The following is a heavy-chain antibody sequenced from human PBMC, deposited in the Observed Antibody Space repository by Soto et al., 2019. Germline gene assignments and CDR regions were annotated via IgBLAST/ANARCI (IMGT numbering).Heavy chain of an antibody. J-gene: IGHJ3*02. CDR2: ISSSGGST. CDR1: GFTFSSYT. D-gene: IGHD3-22*01. V-gene: IGHV3-23*01. Sequence: EGQLLESGGGLVQPGGSLRLSCAASGFTFSSYTMTWVRQAPGKGLEWVSAISSSGGSTYYADSVKGRSTISRDNSKNTLYLQMNSLRAEDTAVYYCAKVHSPPDYYDSSGYNAFDIWGQGTMVTVSS. CDR3: AKVHSPPDYYDSSGYNAFDI.